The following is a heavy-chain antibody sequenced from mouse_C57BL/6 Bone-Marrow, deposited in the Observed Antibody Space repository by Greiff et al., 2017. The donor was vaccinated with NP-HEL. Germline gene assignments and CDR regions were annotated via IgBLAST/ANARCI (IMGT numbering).Heavy chain of an antibody. CDR1: GYSFTDYN. J-gene: IGHJ3*01. V-gene: IGHV1-39*01. CDR2: INPNYGTT. Sequence: EVQLQQSGPELVKPGASVKISCKASGYSFTDYNMNWVKQSNGKSLEWIGVINPNYGTTSYNQKFKGKATLTVDQSSSTAYLQLNSLTSEDYAVDYGARGMGWFPFAYWGQGTLVTVSA. D-gene: IGHD2-3*01. CDR3: ARGMGWFPFAY.